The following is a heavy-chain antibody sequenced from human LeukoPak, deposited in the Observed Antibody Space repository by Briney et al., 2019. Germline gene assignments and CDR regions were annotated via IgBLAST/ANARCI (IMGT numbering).Heavy chain of an antibody. V-gene: IGHV4-59*08. Sequence: PSETLSLTCTVSGGSISSYYWSWIRQPPGKGLEWIGYIYYSGSTNYIPSLKSRVTISVDTSKNQFSLKLSSVTAADTAVYYCARHHRHIGSGWLHRTLNWFDPWGQGTLVTVSS. CDR3: ARHHRHIGSGWLHRTLNWFDP. J-gene: IGHJ5*02. CDR2: IYYSGST. CDR1: GGSISSYY. D-gene: IGHD6-19*01.